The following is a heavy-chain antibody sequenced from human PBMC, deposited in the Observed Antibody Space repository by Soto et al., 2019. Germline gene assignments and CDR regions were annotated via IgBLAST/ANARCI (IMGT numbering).Heavy chain of an antibody. CDR1: GFNVNSDY. V-gene: IGHV3-53*01. Sequence: GGSLRLSCAASGFNVNSDYMNWVRQTPGEGLEWVSVIHNSGATYYADSVKGRFTISKDNSKNTVYLQMSSLRAEDTAMYYCAREYSYSYPAWGQGTLVTVSS. CDR3: AREYSYSYPA. CDR2: IHNSGAT. D-gene: IGHD2-21*01. J-gene: IGHJ1*01.